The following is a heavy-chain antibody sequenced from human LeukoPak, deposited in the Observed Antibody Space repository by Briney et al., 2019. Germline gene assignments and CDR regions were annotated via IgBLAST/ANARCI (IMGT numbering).Heavy chain of an antibody. D-gene: IGHD6-19*01. CDR2: IYYGGST. V-gene: IGHV4-39*07. CDR3: ARDGTSGWYRGDWFDP. J-gene: IGHJ5*02. Sequence: SETLSLTCTVSGGSISSSTNYWGWIRQPPGKGLEWIGNIYYGGSTYYSPSLKSRVTVSVDTSKSQFSLKMTSVTAADTAVYYCARDGTSGWYRGDWFDPWGQGTLVTVSS. CDR1: GGSISSSTNY.